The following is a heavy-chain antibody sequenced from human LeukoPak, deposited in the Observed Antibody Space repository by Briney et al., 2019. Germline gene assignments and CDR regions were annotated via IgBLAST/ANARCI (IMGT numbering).Heavy chain of an antibody. CDR3: ARALTPPHLWGWFDP. V-gene: IGHV4-59*01. D-gene: IGHD3-16*01. J-gene: IGHJ5*02. CDR1: GGSISSYY. Sequence: SETLSLTCTVSGGSISSYYWSWIRQPPGKGLEWIGYIYYSGSTNYNPSLKSRVTISVDTSKNQFSLKLSSVTAADTAVYYCARALTPPHLWGWFDPWGQGTLVTVSS. CDR2: IYYSGST.